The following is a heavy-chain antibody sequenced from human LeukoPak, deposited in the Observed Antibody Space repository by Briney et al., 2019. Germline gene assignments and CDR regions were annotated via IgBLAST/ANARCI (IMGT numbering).Heavy chain of an antibody. CDR1: GFTISNHG. J-gene: IGHJ5*02. CDR2: TSHDGNAE. Sequence: PGGSLRLSCEVSGFTISNHGMHWVRQAPGKGLEWVAMTSHDGNAEYYADSVKGRLTTSRDNSKNTLYLQMSSLTTEDAATYYCAKDWGANNWYNWFDPWGQGTQVTVSS. V-gene: IGHV3-30*18. CDR3: AKDWGANNWYNWFDP. D-gene: IGHD1-20*01.